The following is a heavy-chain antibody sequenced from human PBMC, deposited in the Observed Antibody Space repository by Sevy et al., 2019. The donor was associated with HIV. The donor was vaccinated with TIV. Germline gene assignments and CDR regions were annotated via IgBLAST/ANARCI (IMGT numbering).Heavy chain of an antibody. J-gene: IGHJ4*02. CDR3: VRRGVDAYNVYFDL. V-gene: IGHV3-21*05. Sequence: GGSLRLSCTASGFTFSAYSMNWVRQAPGKGLECLSYISTGTDHIYYADSAKGRFTISRDDAKKSVYLEMKSLRDQDTALYYCVRRGVDAYNVYFDLWGQGTLVTVSS. CDR1: GFTFSAYS. CDR2: ISTGTDHI. D-gene: IGHD3-10*01.